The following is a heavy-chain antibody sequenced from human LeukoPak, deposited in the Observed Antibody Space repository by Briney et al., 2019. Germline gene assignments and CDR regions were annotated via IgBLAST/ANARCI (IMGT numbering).Heavy chain of an antibody. J-gene: IGHJ6*03. CDR1: GFTVSSNY. CDR2: IYSGGST. V-gene: IGHV3-53*01. CDR3: AKEMRDGYNYYYYYMDV. Sequence: GGSLRLSCAASGFTVSSNYMSWVRQAPGKGLEWVSVIYSGGSTYYADSVKGRFTISRDNSKNTLYLQMNSLRAEDTAVYYCAKEMRDGYNYYYYYMDVWGKGTTVTISS. D-gene: IGHD5-24*01.